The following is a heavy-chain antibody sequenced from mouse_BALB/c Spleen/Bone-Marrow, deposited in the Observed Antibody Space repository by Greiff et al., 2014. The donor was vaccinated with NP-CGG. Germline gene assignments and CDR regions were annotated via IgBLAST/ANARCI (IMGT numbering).Heavy chain of an antibody. CDR3: ARHEGGYPYAMDH. CDR1: GFSLNSYG. D-gene: IGHD2-2*01. Sequence: VKLEESGPDLVAPSQSLSITCTVSGFSLNSYGVHWVRQPPGKGLEWLGVIWSDGSTTYNSALKSRLSISKDNSKSQLFLKMNSLQTDDTAMYYCARHEGGYPYAMDHWGQGTSVTVSS. V-gene: IGHV2-6-2*01. CDR2: IWSDGST. J-gene: IGHJ4*01.